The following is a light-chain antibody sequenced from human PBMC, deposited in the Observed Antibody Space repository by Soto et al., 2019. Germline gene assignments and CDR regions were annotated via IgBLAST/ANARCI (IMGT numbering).Light chain of an antibody. CDR2: DAS. V-gene: IGKV3-15*01. J-gene: IGKJ4*01. Sequence: IVMTQSPATMSVSPGERATLSCRASQSVSSNLAWYQQKPGQAPRLLIYDASSRATGIPARFSGSGSGTEFALNISSLQSEEFAVYYCQQYNSWLTFGGGTKVEIK. CDR1: QSVSSN. CDR3: QQYNSWLT.